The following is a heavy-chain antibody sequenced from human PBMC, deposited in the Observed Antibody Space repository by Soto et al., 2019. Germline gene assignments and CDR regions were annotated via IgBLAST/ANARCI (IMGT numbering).Heavy chain of an antibody. CDR2: ISYTGST. J-gene: IGHJ6*02. CDR3: AREGRLSNYYYYGMDV. Sequence: LSLTCTVSSGSISSYYWSWIRQPPGKGLEWIGYISYTGSTNYNPSLRSRVTISVDTSKNQFSLKLSSVTAADTAVYYCAREGRLSNYYYYGMDVWGQGTTVTV. V-gene: IGHV4-59*01. D-gene: IGHD2-15*01. CDR1: SGSISSYY.